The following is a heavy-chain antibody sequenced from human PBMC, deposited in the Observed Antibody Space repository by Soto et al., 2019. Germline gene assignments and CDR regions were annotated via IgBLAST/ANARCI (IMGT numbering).Heavy chain of an antibody. CDR1: GFTFSGSA. V-gene: IGHV3-73*01. Sequence: GGSLRLSCTASGFTFSGSAMHWVRQASGQGLERDGRIRSKANSYATAYAASVKGRFTISRDDSKNTAYLQMNSLKTEDTAVYYCTRHRSVYSSSSYYYYMDVWGKGTTVTVSS. CDR3: TRHRSVYSSSSYYYYMDV. CDR2: IRSKANSYAT. J-gene: IGHJ6*03. D-gene: IGHD6-6*01.